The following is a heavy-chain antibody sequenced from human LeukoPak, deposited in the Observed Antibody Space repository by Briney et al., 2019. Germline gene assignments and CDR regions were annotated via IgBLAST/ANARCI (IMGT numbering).Heavy chain of an antibody. Sequence: GGSLRLSCAASGFTFSGYWMSWVRQTPEKGLEWVANIKQDGYEKYYVDSVKGRFTISRDNAKNSLYLQMNSLRAEDTAVYYCARDEYQLHFERYYYGMDVWGQGTTVTVSS. CDR1: GFTFSGYW. J-gene: IGHJ6*02. CDR3: ARDEYQLHFERYYYGMDV. D-gene: IGHD2-2*01. CDR2: IKQDGYEK. V-gene: IGHV3-7*01.